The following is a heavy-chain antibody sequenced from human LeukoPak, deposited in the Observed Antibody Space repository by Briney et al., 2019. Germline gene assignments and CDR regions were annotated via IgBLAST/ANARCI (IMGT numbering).Heavy chain of an antibody. J-gene: IGHJ1*01. CDR1: GDSVSRSDSY. D-gene: IGHD3-22*01. V-gene: IGHV4-39*01. Sequence: NASETLSLTCSVSGDSVSRSDSYWDWIRQPPGKGLEWIGTIYYSGRTYYSPSLKSRVTMSVDPSNNQFSLTLRPETAADTAVYYCARRRYYDGSGYLEWGQGTLLSVSS. CDR3: ARRRYYDGSGYLE. CDR2: IYYSGRT.